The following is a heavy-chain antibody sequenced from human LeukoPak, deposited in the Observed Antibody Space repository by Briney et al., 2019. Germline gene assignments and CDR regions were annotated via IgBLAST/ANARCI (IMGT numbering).Heavy chain of an antibody. Sequence: GGSLRLSCAASGFTFSSYEMNWVRQAPGKGLEWVSYISSSGSTIYYADSVKGRFTISRDNAKNSLYLQMNSLRAEDTAVYYCARRMVYAIEGEAPDYWGQGTLVTVSS. V-gene: IGHV3-48*03. CDR2: ISSSGSTI. J-gene: IGHJ4*02. CDR3: ARRMVYAIEGEAPDY. D-gene: IGHD2-8*01. CDR1: GFTFSSYE.